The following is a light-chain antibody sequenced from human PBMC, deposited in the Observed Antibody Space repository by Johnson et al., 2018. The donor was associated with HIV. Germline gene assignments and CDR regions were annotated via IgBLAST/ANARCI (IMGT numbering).Light chain of an antibody. CDR2: ENN. Sequence: QSVLTQPPSVSAAPGQEVTISCSGSSSNFGHHSVSWYQQFPGTAPKLLIYENNKRPSGIPDRFSGSKSGTSATLGIAGLQPGDEADYYCGTWHSSLSAGRVFGTGTKVTVL. J-gene: IGLJ1*01. CDR3: GTWHSSLSAGRV. V-gene: IGLV1-51*01. CDR1: SSNFGHHS.